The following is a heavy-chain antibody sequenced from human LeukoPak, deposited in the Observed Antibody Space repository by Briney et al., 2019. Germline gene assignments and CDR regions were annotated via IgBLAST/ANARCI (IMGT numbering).Heavy chain of an antibody. V-gene: IGHV1-8*01. CDR2: MNPNSGNT. CDR1: GYTFTSYD. Sequence: ASVKVSCKASGYTFTSYDINWVRQATGQGLEWMGWMNPNSGNTGYAQKFQGRVTMTRNTSISTAYMELSSLRSEDTAVYYCARGWISGSYWGMYGMDVWGRGTTVTVSS. D-gene: IGHD3-10*01. J-gene: IGHJ6*02. CDR3: ARGWISGSYWGMYGMDV.